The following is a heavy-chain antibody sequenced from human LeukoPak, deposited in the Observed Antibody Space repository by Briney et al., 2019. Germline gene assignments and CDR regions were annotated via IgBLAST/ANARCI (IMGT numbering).Heavy chain of an antibody. Sequence: SETLSLTCAVSGGSISSGGYSWSWIRQPPGKGLEWIGYIYHSGSTYYNPSLKSRVTISVDRSKNQSSLKLSSVTAADTAVYYCARTKYAGTRWFDPWGQGTLVTVSS. D-gene: IGHD6-13*01. CDR3: ARTKYAGTRWFDP. V-gene: IGHV4-30-2*01. CDR2: IYHSGST. CDR1: GGSISSGGYS. J-gene: IGHJ5*02.